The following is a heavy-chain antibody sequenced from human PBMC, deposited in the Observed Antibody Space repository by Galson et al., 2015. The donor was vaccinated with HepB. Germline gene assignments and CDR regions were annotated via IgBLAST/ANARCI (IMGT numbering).Heavy chain of an antibody. CDR1: GTSLTDLVG. D-gene: IGHD2-15*01. V-gene: IGHV1-24*01. CDR3: ATDGGDLEVEAPREGYFDF. CDR2: FDPEEGGT. J-gene: IGHJ4*02. Sequence: SVKVSCKVSGTSLTDLVGMHWVRQIPGKGLEWIGGFDPEEGGTIYAQAFQGRVTITDDTSTDTAYMEFSSLKSDDTAVYFCATDGGDLEVEAPREGYFDFWGQGTLVTVSS.